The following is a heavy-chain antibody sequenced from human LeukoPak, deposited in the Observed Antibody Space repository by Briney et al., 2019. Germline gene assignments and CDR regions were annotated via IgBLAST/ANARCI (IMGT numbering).Heavy chain of an antibody. CDR3: ARAKSYASGSYIHFDY. CDR1: GFPVKRNY. Sequence: GSLGPPWAAPGFPVKRNYMSWGRQAPGKGLGWVPIFYSGGSTYYADSVKGRFTISRDNSKSTLYLQMNSLRAEDTAVYYCARAKSYASGSYIHFDYWGQGTLVTVSS. D-gene: IGHD3-10*01. CDR2: FYSGGST. J-gene: IGHJ4*02. V-gene: IGHV3-53*01.